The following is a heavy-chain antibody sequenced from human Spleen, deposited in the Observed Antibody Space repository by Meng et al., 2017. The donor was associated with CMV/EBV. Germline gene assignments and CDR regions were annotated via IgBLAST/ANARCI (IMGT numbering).Heavy chain of an antibody. Sequence: SGYSFTTQYIHWVRQAPEQGLEWMGIIKPSGGATSYAQRFKGRLTLTRDTSTNTVYMELSSLRSEDTAVYYCARDRGFANSWYEADYWGQGVLVTVSS. D-gene: IGHD6-13*01. CDR1: GYSFTTQY. J-gene: IGHJ4*02. CDR3: ARDRGFANSWYEADY. CDR2: IKPSGGAT. V-gene: IGHV1-46*01.